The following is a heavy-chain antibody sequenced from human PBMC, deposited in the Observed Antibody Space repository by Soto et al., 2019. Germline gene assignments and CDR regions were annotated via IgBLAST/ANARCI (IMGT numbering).Heavy chain of an antibody. Sequence: QVQLVQSGAEVKKPGASVKVSCKASGYTFTGYYMHWVRQAPGQGLEWMGWINPNSGGTNYAQKFQGRVTMTRDTSISTAYMELSRLRSDDTAVYYCARDPGYCSGGSCYSFSVSDAFDIWGQGTMVTVSS. D-gene: IGHD2-15*01. CDR3: ARDPGYCSGGSCYSFSVSDAFDI. CDR2: INPNSGGT. V-gene: IGHV1-2*02. CDR1: GYTFTGYY. J-gene: IGHJ3*02.